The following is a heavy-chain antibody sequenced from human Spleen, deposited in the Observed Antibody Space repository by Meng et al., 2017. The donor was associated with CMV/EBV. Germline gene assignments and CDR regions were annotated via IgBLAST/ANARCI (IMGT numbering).Heavy chain of an antibody. CDR1: TFSSYT. J-gene: IGHJ4*02. CDR3: AREGERFLEWLSEYYFDY. D-gene: IGHD3-3*01. V-gene: IGHV1-69*04. Sequence: TFSSYTISWVRQAPGQGLEWMGRIIPILGIANYAQKFQGRVTITADKSTSTAYMELSSLRSEDTAVYYCAREGERFLEWLSEYYFDYWGQGTLVTVSS. CDR2: IIPILGIA.